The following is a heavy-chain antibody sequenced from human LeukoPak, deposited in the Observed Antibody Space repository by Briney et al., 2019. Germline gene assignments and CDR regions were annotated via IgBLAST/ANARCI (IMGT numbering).Heavy chain of an antibody. Sequence: GGSLRLSCAASGFTFSSYWMNWVRQAPGKGLEWVSYISSGGNTRYYADSVKGRFTISRDNAKNSLYLQMNSLKTEDTAVYYCTTVGSYLFTGFTYSSSWYNYFDYWGQGTLVTVSS. CDR1: GFTFSSYW. J-gene: IGHJ4*02. CDR3: TTVGSYLFTGFTYSSSWYNYFDY. CDR2: ISSGGNTR. V-gene: IGHV3-48*04. D-gene: IGHD6-13*01.